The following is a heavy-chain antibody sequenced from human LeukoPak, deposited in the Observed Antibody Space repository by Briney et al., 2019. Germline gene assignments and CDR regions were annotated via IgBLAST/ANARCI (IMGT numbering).Heavy chain of an antibody. CDR1: GFTFSSYA. CDR3: ARDLHY. J-gene: IGHJ4*02. CDR2: ISYDGSNK. V-gene: IGHV3-30-3*01. Sequence: GRSLRLSCAASGFTFSSYAMHWVRQAPGKGLEWVAVISYDGSNKYYADSVKGRFTISRDNSKNTLYLQVNSLRAEDTAVYYCARDLHYWGQGTLVTVSS.